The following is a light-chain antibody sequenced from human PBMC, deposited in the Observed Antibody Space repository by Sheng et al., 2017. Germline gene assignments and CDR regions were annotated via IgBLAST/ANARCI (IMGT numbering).Light chain of an antibody. V-gene: IGLV3-21*01. Sequence: SYELTQPPSVSVAPGETASITCGANNIGSKTVHWYQQKPGQAPVLVVYDDSDRPSGIPERFSGSNSGNTATLTISGTQAMDEADYYCQASDSSTAHVVFGGGTKLTVL. J-gene: IGLJ2*01. CDR3: QASDSSTAHVV. CDR1: NIGSKT. CDR2: DDS.